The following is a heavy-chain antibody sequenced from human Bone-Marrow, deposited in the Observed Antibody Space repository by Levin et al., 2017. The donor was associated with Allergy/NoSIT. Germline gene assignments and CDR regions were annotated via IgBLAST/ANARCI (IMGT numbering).Heavy chain of an antibody. CDR2: IIPSFGAT. Sequence: KISCKASGGSLNNYAISWVRQAPGQGLEWMGGIIPSFGATNYAQTFQDRVTITADESTNRAFMELRGLRSEDTALYYCARGVRFLEWLSHPRHYYYYGMDVWGQGTTVTVSS. V-gene: IGHV1-69*01. D-gene: IGHD3-3*01. J-gene: IGHJ6*02. CDR3: ARGVRFLEWLSHPRHYYYYGMDV. CDR1: GGSLNNYA.